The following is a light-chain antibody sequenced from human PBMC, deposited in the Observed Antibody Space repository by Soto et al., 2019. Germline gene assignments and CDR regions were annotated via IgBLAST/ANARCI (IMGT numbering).Light chain of an antibody. Sequence: QAVLTQPPSVSAAPGQKVTISCSGSNSNIGNDFVSWYQQLPGTAPKLLIYDNNNRPSGIPDRFSGSKSGTSATLGITGLQSGDEGDYYCGTWDSSLSAVVFGGGTKLTVL. CDR1: NSNIGNDF. CDR2: DNN. J-gene: IGLJ2*01. V-gene: IGLV1-51*01. CDR3: GTWDSSLSAVV.